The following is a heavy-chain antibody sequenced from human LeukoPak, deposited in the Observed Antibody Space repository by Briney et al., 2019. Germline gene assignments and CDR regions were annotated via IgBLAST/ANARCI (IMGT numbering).Heavy chain of an antibody. J-gene: IGHJ6*03. CDR3: ARAQFYDFWTHYYYMDV. CDR1: GYTFTSYD. V-gene: IGHV1-8*03. CDR2: MNPNSGNT. D-gene: IGHD3-3*01. Sequence: ASVKVSCKASGYTFTSYDINWVRQATGQGLEWMGWMNPNSGNTGYAQKFQGRVTITRNTSISTAYMELSSLRSEDTAVYYCARAQFYDFWTHYYYMDVWGKGTTVTVSS.